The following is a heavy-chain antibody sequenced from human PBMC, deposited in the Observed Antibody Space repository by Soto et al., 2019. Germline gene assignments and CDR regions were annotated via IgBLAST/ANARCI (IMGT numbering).Heavy chain of an antibody. Sequence: QVQLVQSGAEVKKPGASVKVSCKASGYTFTSYGISWVRQAPGQGLEWMGWISNYNGDTNYAQKLQGRVTMTTDTHTSRAYIELRSLKSDDTAVYYSTRGGQLFAGNYLDYWGQGTLVTVSS. J-gene: IGHJ4*02. V-gene: IGHV1-18*01. CDR3: TRGGQLFAGNYLDY. CDR2: ISNYNGDT. D-gene: IGHD3-10*02. CDR1: GYTFTSYG.